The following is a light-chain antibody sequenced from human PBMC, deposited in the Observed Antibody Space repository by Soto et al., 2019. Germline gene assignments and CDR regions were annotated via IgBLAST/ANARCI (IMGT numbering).Light chain of an antibody. V-gene: IGKV1-33*01. CDR3: QHYDNLPLT. CDR1: HNMYNY. Sequence: DIQMTQSPSSLSASVVDRVTIAWQASHNMYNYLNWYHQKPGKAPKLLIFDASNLETGVPSRFSGSGSRTHFSLTINNLQPEDVGTYFCQHYDNLPLTFGGGTKVDIK. J-gene: IGKJ4*01. CDR2: DAS.